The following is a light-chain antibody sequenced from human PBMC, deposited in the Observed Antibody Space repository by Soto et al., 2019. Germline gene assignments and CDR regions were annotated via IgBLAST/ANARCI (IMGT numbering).Light chain of an antibody. V-gene: IGKV3-15*01. CDR2: GAS. J-gene: IGKJ1*01. Sequence: EIVMTQSPATLSGSPGERATLSCRARQSVSTNLAWYQQKPGQAPRLLIYGASTRATGIPARFSGSGSGTEFTLTISSLQSEDFAVYYCQQYTNRPPWTFGQGTKV. CDR1: QSVSTN. CDR3: QQYTNRPPWT.